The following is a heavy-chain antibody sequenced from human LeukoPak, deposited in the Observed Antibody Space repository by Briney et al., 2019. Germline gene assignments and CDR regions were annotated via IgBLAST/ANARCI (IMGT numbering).Heavy chain of an antibody. J-gene: IGHJ4*02. CDR3: AREYYGSFQF. CDR2: IKEEGSEK. CDR1: GFTFSRYW. V-gene: IGHV3-7*04. D-gene: IGHD4-17*01. Sequence: GGSLRLSCAASGFTFSRYWMSWVRQAPGKGLEWVANIKEEGSEKNYVGSVKGRFTISRDNAKNSLYLQMNSLRAEDTAVYYCAREYYGSFQFWGQGTLVTVSS.